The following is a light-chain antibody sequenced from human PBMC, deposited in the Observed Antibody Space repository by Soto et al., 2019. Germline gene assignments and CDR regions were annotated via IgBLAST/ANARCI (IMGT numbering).Light chain of an antibody. V-gene: IGLV2-23*02. J-gene: IGLJ1*01. CDR2: EVS. Sequence: QSALTQPGSVSGSPGQSMTISCTGPSSDVGSYNVVSWYQQHPGKAPKLLIYEVSKRPSGVSDRFSGSKSGNTASLTISGLQAEDEAAYHCCSYAGSSSAYVFGTGTKVTVL. CDR1: SSDVGSYNV. CDR3: CSYAGSSSAYV.